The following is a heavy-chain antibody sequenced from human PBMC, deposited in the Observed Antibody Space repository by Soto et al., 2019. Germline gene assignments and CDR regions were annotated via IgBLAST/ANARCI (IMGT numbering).Heavy chain of an antibody. J-gene: IGHJ1*01. Sequence: SGESLKISCKGSGYSYTSNWIGWVRQMPGKGLEWVGLIHPGDSETRYSPSFQGQVIISVDKSISTAYLQWSSLKASDTAVYYCARHDGGISGTRFQHWGQGTLVTVSS. V-gene: IGHV5-51*01. CDR1: GYSYTSNW. CDR2: IHPGDSET. CDR3: ARHDGGISGTRFQH. D-gene: IGHD1-20*01.